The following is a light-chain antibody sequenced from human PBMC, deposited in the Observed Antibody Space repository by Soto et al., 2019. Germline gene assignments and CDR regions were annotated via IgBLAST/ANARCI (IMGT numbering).Light chain of an antibody. Sequence: QSVLTQPASVSGSPGQSITISCTGTSSEVGGYNHVSWYQQPPGKAPKLMIYDVTNRPSGVSNRFSGSKSGNTASLTISGLQAADEADYYCSSYTISNTLVVFGGGTKLTVL. V-gene: IGLV2-14*03. CDR1: SSEVGGYNH. CDR3: SSYTISNTLVV. CDR2: DVT. J-gene: IGLJ2*01.